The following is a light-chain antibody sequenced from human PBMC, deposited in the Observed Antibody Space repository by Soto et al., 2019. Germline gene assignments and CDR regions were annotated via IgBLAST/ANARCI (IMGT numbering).Light chain of an antibody. Sequence: DIVMTQSPGTLSASVGNTFTLSCRASQSINSGLAWHQQKPGQAPKLLIYEASSLEKGVPARFGGSGSGTELTLTISSLEHDAFATYYCQQYNVYSWTFGQGTQVDIK. CDR2: EAS. CDR3: QQYNVYSWT. J-gene: IGKJ1*01. V-gene: IGKV1-5*03. CDR1: QSINSG.